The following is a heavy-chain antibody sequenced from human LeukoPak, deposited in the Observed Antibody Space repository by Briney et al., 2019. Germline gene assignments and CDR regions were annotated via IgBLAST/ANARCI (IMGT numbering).Heavy chain of an antibody. J-gene: IGHJ6*03. D-gene: IGHD5-18*01. CDR1: GFTFSSYS. V-gene: IGHV3-21*01. Sequence: AGGSLRLSCAASGFTFSSYSMNWVRQAPGKGLEWVSSISSSSSYIYYADSVKGRFTISRDNAKNSLYLQMNSLRAEDTAVYYCAREEGLGSYGSGYYMDVWGKGTTVTVSS. CDR3: AREEGLGSYGSGYYMDV. CDR2: ISSSSSYI.